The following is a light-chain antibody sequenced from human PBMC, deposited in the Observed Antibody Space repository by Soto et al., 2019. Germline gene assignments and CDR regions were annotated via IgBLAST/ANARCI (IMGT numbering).Light chain of an antibody. Sequence: EIVLTQSPGTLSLSPGERATLSCRASESVSTSYLAWYQQKPGQAPRLLIYGASGRATGIPDRFSVSASGTHFTLTISTLEPEDFAVYYCQHYGTSALFGPGTKVDIK. CDR2: GAS. CDR3: QHYGTSAL. V-gene: IGKV3-20*01. J-gene: IGKJ3*01. CDR1: ESVSTSY.